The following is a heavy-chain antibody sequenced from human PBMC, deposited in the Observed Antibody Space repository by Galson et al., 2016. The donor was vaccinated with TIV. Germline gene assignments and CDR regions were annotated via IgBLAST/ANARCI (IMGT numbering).Heavy chain of an antibody. CDR3: AKELGVVPTGTLDS. D-gene: IGHD1/OR15-1a*01. Sequence: SLRLSCAASGFTFNNYRMSWVRQAPGKGLEWVSAIVGSGGTTYYADSVRGRFTISRDNSKNTLFLQLTGLRVEDTATYFCAKELGVVPTGTLDSGGQGTLVAVSS. J-gene: IGHJ4*02. CDR1: GFTFNNYR. V-gene: IGHV3-23*01. CDR2: IVGSGGTT.